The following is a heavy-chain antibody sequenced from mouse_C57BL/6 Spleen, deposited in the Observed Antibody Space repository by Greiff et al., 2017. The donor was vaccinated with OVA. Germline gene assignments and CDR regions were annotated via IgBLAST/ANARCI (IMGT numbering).Heavy chain of an antibody. D-gene: IGHD1-1*01. CDR2: IDPSDSET. Sequence: VQLQQPGAELVRPGSSVKLSCKASGYTFTSYWMHWVKQRPIQGLEWIGNIDPSDSETHYNQKFKDKATLTVDKSSSTAYMQLSSLTSEDSAVYYCARGTTVHYAMDYWGQGTSVTGSS. CDR1: GYTFTSYW. CDR3: ARGTTVHYAMDY. J-gene: IGHJ4*01. V-gene: IGHV1-52*01.